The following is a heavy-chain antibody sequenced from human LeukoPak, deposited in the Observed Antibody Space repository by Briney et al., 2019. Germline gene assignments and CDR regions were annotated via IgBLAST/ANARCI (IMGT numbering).Heavy chain of an antibody. J-gene: IGHJ4*02. V-gene: IGHV3-48*01. CDR1: GFTFSSYN. CDR2: ISGSSSTI. CDR3: ARELRQWLASGPNDY. D-gene: IGHD6-19*01. Sequence: PGGSLRLSCAASGFTFSSYNMNWVRQAPGKGLDWVSYISGSSSTIKYADPVKGRFTISRDNAKNSLYLQMNSLRAEDTAVYYCARELRQWLASGPNDYWGQGTLVTVSS.